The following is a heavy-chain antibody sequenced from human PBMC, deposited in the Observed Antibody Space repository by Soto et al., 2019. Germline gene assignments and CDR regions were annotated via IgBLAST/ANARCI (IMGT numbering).Heavy chain of an antibody. V-gene: IGHV6-1*01. D-gene: IGHD1-26*01. CDR3: ARGEQYSGRIFDY. CDR1: GDSVSSNSAG. Sequence: SLTCAITGDSVSSNSAGWSWVRQSPSRGLGWLGRTYYRSKWYYEYAVSVRGRITINPDTSKNQYSLQLNSVTPEDTAVYFCARGEQYSGRIFDYWGQGTLVTVS. CDR2: TYYRSKWYY. J-gene: IGHJ4*01.